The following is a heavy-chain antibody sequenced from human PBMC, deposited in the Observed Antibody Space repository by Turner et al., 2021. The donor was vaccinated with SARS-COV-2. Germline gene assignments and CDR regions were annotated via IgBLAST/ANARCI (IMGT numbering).Heavy chain of an antibody. CDR2: IWYDGSNK. D-gene: IGHD1-26*01. CDR1: GFTFSSYG. V-gene: IGHV3-33*01. J-gene: IGHJ4*02. Sequence: QVQLVESGGGVVQPGRSLRLSCAAPGFTFSSYGMHWVRQAPGKGLEWVAVIWYDGSNKYNADSVKGRFTISRDNSKNTLYLQMNSLRAEDTAVYYCATGSGSYYFSPTYYFDYWGQGTLVTVSS. CDR3: ATGSGSYYFSPTYYFDY.